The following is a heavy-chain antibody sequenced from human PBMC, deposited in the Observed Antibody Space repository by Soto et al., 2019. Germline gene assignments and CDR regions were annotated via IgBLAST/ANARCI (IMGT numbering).Heavy chain of an antibody. Sequence: QVQLVESGGGVVQPGRSLRLSCAASGFTFSTYGMQWVRQAPGKGLEWVAVISYDGSNKYYADSVKGRFTISRDNSKNTLYLHISSLRAEDTAVYYCAKGFSDNVIDYWGQGTLVTVSS. J-gene: IGHJ4*02. V-gene: IGHV3-30*18. CDR1: GFTFSTYG. CDR2: ISYDGSNK. CDR3: AKGFSDNVIDY. D-gene: IGHD1-1*01.